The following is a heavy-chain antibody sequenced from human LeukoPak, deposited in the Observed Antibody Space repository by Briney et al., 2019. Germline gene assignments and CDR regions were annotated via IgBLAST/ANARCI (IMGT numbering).Heavy chain of an antibody. CDR1: GFAFSSFG. V-gene: IGHV3-33*01. CDR2: ICYDGTNK. D-gene: IGHD4-17*01. CDR3: ARATVTRWFDP. Sequence: PGGSLRLSCAASGFAFSSFGMHWVRQAPGKGLEWVAVICYDGTNKYYADSVKGRFTISRDNSKNTLYLQMNSLRAEDTAVYYCARATVTRWFDPWGQGTLVTVSS. J-gene: IGHJ5*02.